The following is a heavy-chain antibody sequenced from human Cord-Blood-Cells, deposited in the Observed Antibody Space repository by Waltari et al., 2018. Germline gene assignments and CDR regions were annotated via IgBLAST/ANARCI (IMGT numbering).Heavy chain of an antibody. CDR3: ARRNPYSSSWYFDY. D-gene: IGHD6-13*01. V-gene: IGHV4-39*01. CDR1: GGSISSSSYY. CDR2: IYYSGGP. J-gene: IGHJ4*02. Sequence: QLQLQESGPGLVKPSETLSLTCTVSGGSISSSSYYWGWIRQPPGKGLEWIGSIYYSGGPYDNPSLKSRVTISVDTSKNQFSLKLSSVTAADTAVYYCARRNPYSSSWYFDYWGQGTLVTVSS.